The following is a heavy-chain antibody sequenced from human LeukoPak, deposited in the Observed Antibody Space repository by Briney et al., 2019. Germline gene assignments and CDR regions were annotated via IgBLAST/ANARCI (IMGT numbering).Heavy chain of an antibody. D-gene: IGHD4-17*01. Sequence: HSGGSLRLSCAASGFTFSSYWMHWVRQAPGKGLVWVSRINNDGTSTSYADSVKGRFTISRDNAKSRLYVQMNSLRAEDTAVYYCAKIGGDYFDYWGQGTLVTVSS. CDR1: GFTFSSYW. J-gene: IGHJ4*02. CDR3: AKIGGDYFDY. V-gene: IGHV3-74*01. CDR2: INNDGTST.